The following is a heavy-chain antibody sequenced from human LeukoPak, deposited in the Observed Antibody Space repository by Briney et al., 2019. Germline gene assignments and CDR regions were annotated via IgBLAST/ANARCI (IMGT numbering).Heavy chain of an antibody. CDR3: ARVTWELTQRQNAAPGHYYYYYYYIDV. J-gene: IGHJ6*03. V-gene: IGHV3-74*01. Sequence: PGGSLRLSCAASGFTFSSYWMHWVRQAPGKGLVWVSSINTDGTDTTYADSVKGRFTISRDTAKNTLYLQMNSLRAEDTAVYYCARVTWELTQRQNAAPGHYYYYYYYIDVWGKGTTVTVSS. CDR1: GFTFSSYW. D-gene: IGHD1-26*01. CDR2: INTDGTDT.